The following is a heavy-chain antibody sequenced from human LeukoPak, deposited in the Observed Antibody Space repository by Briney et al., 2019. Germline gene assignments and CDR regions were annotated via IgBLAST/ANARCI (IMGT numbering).Heavy chain of an antibody. CDR2: IWYDGSNK. CDR3: ARGGHYYDSSGYSPDY. CDR1: GFTFSSYG. J-gene: IGHJ4*02. D-gene: IGHD3-22*01. Sequence: GGSLRLSCAASGFTFSSYGMHWVRQAPGKGLEWVEVIWYDGSNKYYADSVKGRFTISRDNSKNTLYLQMNSLRAEDTAVYYCARGGHYYDSSGYSPDYWGQGTLVTVSS. V-gene: IGHV3-33*01.